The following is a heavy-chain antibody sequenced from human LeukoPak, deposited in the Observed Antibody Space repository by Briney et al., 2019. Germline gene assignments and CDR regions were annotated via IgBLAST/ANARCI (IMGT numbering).Heavy chain of an antibody. CDR1: GGSISSGSYY. Sequence: SQTLSLTCTVSGGSISSGSYYWSWIRQPAGKGLEWIGRIYTSGSTNYNPSLKSRVTISVDTSKNQFSLKLSSVTAADTAVYYCARVFGMYDYVWGSYRPYYFDYWGQGTLVTVSS. J-gene: IGHJ4*02. CDR3: ARVFGMYDYVWGSYRPYYFDY. D-gene: IGHD3-16*02. CDR2: IYTSGST. V-gene: IGHV4-61*02.